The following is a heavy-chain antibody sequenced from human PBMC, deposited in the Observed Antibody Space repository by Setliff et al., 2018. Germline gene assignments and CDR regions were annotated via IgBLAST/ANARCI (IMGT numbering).Heavy chain of an antibody. V-gene: IGHV4-59*08. CDR2: IHDNGET. D-gene: IGHD4-4*01. Sequence: SETLSLTCTVSGVSVASHYWSWIRQAPGTGLEWIAYIHDNGETNQNPLLKRRVTMSLDTSKNQFSLKLTSVTAADTALYYCARVPARNSGYYFDYWGQGTLVTVSS. CDR1: GVSVASHY. CDR3: ARVPARNSGYYFDY. J-gene: IGHJ4*02.